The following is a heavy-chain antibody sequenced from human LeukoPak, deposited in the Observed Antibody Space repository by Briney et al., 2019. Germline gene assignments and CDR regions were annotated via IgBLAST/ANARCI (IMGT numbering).Heavy chain of an antibody. V-gene: IGHV4-34*01. D-gene: IGHD6-19*01. CDR3: ARGGPQWLVHSDAFDI. J-gene: IGHJ3*02. CDR1: GGSFSGYY. CDR2: INHSGST. Sequence: SETLSLTCAVYGGSFSGYYWSWIRQPPGKGLEWIGEINHSGSTDYNPSLKSRVTISVDTSKNQFSLKLSSVTAADTAVYYCARGGPQWLVHSDAFDIWGQGTMVTVSS.